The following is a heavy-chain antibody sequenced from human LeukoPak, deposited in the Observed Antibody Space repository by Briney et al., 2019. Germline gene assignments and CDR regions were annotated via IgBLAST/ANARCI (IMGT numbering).Heavy chain of an antibody. CDR2: ISSNGGST. D-gene: IGHD6-13*01. CDR3: AKGLPHSVRWYYFDY. V-gene: IGHV3-64*02. Sequence: GGSLRLSCAASGFTFSSFAMDWVRQAPGKGLEYVSAISSNGGSTYYADSVKGRFTISRDNSKNTLYLQMNSLRAEDTAVYYCAKGLPHSVRWYYFDYWGQGTLVTVSS. J-gene: IGHJ4*02. CDR1: GFTFSSFA.